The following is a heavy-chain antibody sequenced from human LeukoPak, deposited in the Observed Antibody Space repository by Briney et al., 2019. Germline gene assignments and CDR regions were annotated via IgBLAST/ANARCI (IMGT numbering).Heavy chain of an antibody. CDR2: TYYRSQQWHS. D-gene: IGHD3-3*01. CDR1: GDSVSSNGAS. CDR3: GRETDFGVVTN. J-gene: IGHJ4*02. V-gene: IGHV6-1*01. Sequence: SQTLSLTCAISGDSVSSNGASWNWMRQSPSRGLEWLGRTYYRSQQWHSDYAPSVKGRITLDPDTPKHQFSLQLNSMTPEDTAVYYCGRETDFGVVTNWGQGTLVTVSS.